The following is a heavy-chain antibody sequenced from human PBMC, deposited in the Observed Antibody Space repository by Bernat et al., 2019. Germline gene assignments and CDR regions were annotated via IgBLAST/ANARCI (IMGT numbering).Heavy chain of an antibody. J-gene: IGHJ4*02. CDR3: AKDERITILGVVIPKLSGIDY. CDR2: ISGSGGST. D-gene: IGHD3-3*01. Sequence: EVQLLESGGGLVQPGGSLRLSCAASGFTFSSYAMSWVRQAPGKGLEWVSAISGSGGSTYYADSVKGRFTISRDNSKNTLYLQMNSLRAEDTAVYYCAKDERITILGVVIPKLSGIDYWGKGTLVTSPQ. V-gene: IGHV3-23*01. CDR1: GFTFSSYA.